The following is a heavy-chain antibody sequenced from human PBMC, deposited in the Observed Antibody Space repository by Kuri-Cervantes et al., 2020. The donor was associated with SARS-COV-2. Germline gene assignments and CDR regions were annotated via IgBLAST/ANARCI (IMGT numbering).Heavy chain of an antibody. Sequence: GSLRLSCTVSGGSISSYYWSWIRQPPGKGLEWIGYIYYSESTNYNPSLKSRVTISVDTSKNQFSLKLSSVTAADTAVYYCARLAATAFDIWGQGTMVTVSS. J-gene: IGHJ3*02. D-gene: IGHD2-15*01. CDR2: IYYSEST. V-gene: IGHV4-59*08. CDR3: ARLAATAFDI. CDR1: GGSISSYY.